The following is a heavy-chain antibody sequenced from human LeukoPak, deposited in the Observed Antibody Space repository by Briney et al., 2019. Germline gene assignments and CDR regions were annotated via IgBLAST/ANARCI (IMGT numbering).Heavy chain of an antibody. V-gene: IGHV4-59*08. J-gene: IGHJ5*02. CDR3: ERHQRYCGCASCYPDWFDP. CDR1: GGSISDNY. CDR2: IYSSGIN. D-gene: IGHD2-15*01. Sequence: PSETLSLTCSVSGGSISDNYWSWIRQPPGKGLEWIGYIYSSGINNGNHTVKSRVKISVDTSENQFTMKLSSVTAAERAADHSERHQRYCGCASCYPDWFDPWGQGILVTVSS.